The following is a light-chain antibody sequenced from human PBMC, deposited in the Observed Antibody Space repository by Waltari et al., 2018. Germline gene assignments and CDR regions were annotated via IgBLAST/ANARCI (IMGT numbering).Light chain of an antibody. CDR2: EAT. J-gene: IGLJ1*01. CDR3: SSYTSISTFV. V-gene: IGLV2-14*01. Sequence: QSALTQPASVSVSPGQSVTISCTGTSSDVGRYIYVSWYQQQPDKAPRLIIYEATKWPSGVSNRFSGSKSGNTASLTISGLQAEDEADYYCSSYTSISTFVFGSGTKVTVL. CDR1: SSDVGRYIY.